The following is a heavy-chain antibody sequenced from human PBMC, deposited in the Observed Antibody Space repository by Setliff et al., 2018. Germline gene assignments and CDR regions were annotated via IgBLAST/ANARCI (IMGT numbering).Heavy chain of an antibody. CDR2: ISPYSGNT. J-gene: IGHJ4*02. CDR3: VRSSAPQVVLAAAFDF. Sequence: VASVKVSCKTSGFRFTNFGFSWVRQAPGQGLEWLGSISPYSGNTNYPQWLQDRVTMTIDTSATTVYMELKSLRSDDTAVYYCVRSSAPQVVLAAAFDFWGQGTPVTVSS. CDR1: GFRFTNFG. D-gene: IGHD6-19*01. V-gene: IGHV1-18*01.